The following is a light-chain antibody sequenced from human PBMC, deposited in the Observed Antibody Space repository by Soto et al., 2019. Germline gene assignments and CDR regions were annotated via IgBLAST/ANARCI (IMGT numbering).Light chain of an antibody. J-gene: IGKJ1*01. CDR1: QSVSNNY. CDR3: QQYCSSGT. Sequence: EIVLTQSPGTLSLSPGERATLSCRASQSVSNNYLAWYQQKPGQAPRLPIYGASNRATGIPDRFSGSGSGTDFTLTISRLELEDFAVYYCQQYCSSGTFGQGTKV. CDR2: GAS. V-gene: IGKV3-20*01.